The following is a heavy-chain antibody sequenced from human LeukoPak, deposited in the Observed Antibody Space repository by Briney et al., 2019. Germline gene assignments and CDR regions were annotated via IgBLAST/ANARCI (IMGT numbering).Heavy chain of an antibody. CDR1: GFTFSSYA. J-gene: IGHJ4*02. Sequence: GGSLRLSCAASGFTFSSYAMHWVRQAPGKGLEWVAVISYDGSNKYYADSVKGRFTISRDNSKNTLYLQMNSLRAEDTAVYYCAKATSGWYFDYWGQGTLVTVSS. V-gene: IGHV3-30*04. D-gene: IGHD6-19*01. CDR2: ISYDGSNK. CDR3: AKATSGWYFDY.